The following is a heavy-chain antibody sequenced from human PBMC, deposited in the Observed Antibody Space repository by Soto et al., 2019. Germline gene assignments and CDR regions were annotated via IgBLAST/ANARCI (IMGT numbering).Heavy chain of an antibody. CDR3: ATGDYSNSWNNGHYDY. V-gene: IGHV4-39*01. CDR1: GGAISSSSYF. J-gene: IGHJ4*02. Sequence: QLQLQESGPGLLRPSETLSLTCNVSGGAISSSSYFWAWVRQPPGKTLEWIGHILYSGTTHYNESLKSRVTISVDTSKNQFSLRLNSVTPADTAVYYCATGDYSNSWNNGHYDYWGQGALVTVSS. CDR2: ILYSGTT. D-gene: IGHD6-13*01.